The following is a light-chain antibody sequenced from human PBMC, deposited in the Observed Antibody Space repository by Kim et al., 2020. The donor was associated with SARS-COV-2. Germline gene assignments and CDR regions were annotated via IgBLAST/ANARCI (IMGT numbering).Light chain of an antibody. V-gene: IGKV3-15*01. Sequence: PPGERATPAGGARQSVSSNLAWYQQNPGQAPSLSTNDAPTGATGIPARFSGSGSGKQFTLTISSLQSEDFAVYYCHRNNNWPLTFGGGTKVDIK. CDR2: DAP. CDR3: HRNNNWPLT. J-gene: IGKJ4*01. CDR1: QSVSSN.